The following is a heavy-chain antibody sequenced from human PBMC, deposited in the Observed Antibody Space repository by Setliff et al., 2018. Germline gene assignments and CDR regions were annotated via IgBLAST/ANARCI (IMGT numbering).Heavy chain of an antibody. V-gene: IGHV3-23*01. CDR2: ISGGSGRT. CDR3: ARAKGNDYSMDV. CDR1: GFTFSSYS. Sequence: GGSLRLSCAASGFTFSSYSMNWVRQAPGKGLEWVSAISGGSGRTYYVATVKGRFTISRDDSKNTLYLQMNSLRADDTAVYYCARAKGNDYSMDVWGKGTTVTVSS. J-gene: IGHJ6*03.